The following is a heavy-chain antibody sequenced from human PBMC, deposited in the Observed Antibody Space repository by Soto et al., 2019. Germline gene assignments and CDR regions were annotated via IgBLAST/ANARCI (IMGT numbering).Heavy chain of an antibody. CDR1: GFTFSSYG. D-gene: IGHD4-4*01. CDR3: AIDSSDYKQHPSLGTEV. CDR2: IWYDGSNK. Sequence: GGSLRLSCAASGFTFSSYGMHWVRQAPGKGLEWVAVIWYDGSNKYYADSVKGRFTISRDNSKNTLYLQMNSLRAEDTAVYYCAIDSSDYKQHPSLGTEVWGQGTTVTVSS. J-gene: IGHJ6*02. V-gene: IGHV3-33*01.